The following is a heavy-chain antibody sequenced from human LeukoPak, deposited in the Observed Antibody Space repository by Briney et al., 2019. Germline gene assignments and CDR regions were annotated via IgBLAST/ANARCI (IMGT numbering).Heavy chain of an antibody. Sequence: SETLSLTCTVSGYSIGSGYYWGWIRQPPGKGLGWIGNIYHSGSTYYNPSLKSRVTISVDTSKNQFSLKLSSVTAADTAVYYCARVQNYAFDYWGQGTLVTVSS. V-gene: IGHV4-38-2*02. CDR2: IYHSGST. J-gene: IGHJ4*02. D-gene: IGHD1-7*01. CDR3: ARVQNYAFDY. CDR1: GYSIGSGYY.